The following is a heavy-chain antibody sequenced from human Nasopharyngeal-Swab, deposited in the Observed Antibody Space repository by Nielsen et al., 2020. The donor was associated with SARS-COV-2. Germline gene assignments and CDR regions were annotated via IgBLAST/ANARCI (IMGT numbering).Heavy chain of an antibody. J-gene: IGHJ5*02. Sequence: SVKVSCKASGYTFTSYYMHWVRQAPGQGLEWMGIINPSGGSPSYAQKFQGRVTMTRDTSTSTVYMELSSLRSEATAVYYCARASGGVLNPRSQVDPWGQGTLVTVSS. D-gene: IGHD3-16*01. CDR1: GYTFTSYY. V-gene: IGHV1-46*01. CDR3: ARASGGVLNPRSQVDP. CDR2: INPSGGSP.